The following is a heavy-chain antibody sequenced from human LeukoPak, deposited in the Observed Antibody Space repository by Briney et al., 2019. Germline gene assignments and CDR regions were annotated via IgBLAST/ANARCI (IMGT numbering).Heavy chain of an antibody. CDR1: GGSISSYY. J-gene: IGHJ4*02. CDR2: IYTSGST. V-gene: IGHV4-4*07. CDR3: ARDSRRGYSGYDYPY. D-gene: IGHD5-12*01. Sequence: PSETLSLTCTVSGGSISSYYWSWIRQPAGKGLEWIGRIYTSGSTNYNPSLKSRVTMSVDTSKNQFSLKLSSVTAADKAVYYCARDSRRGYSGYDYPYWGQGTLVTVSS.